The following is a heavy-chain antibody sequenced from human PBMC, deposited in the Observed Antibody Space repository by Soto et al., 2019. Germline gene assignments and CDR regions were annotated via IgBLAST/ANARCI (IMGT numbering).Heavy chain of an antibody. Sequence: SGPKLGNPTQTLTMTCTFSGFSLSTKRVGVGWIRQPPGKALEWLALIYWDDDKRYSPSLKSRLTITKDTSKNQVVLTMTNMDPVDTATYYCAHRSYSSSWYPIDYWGQGTLVTVSS. J-gene: IGHJ4*02. CDR3: AHRSYSSSWYPIDY. D-gene: IGHD6-13*01. CDR1: GFSLSTKRVG. CDR2: IYWDDDK. V-gene: IGHV2-5*02.